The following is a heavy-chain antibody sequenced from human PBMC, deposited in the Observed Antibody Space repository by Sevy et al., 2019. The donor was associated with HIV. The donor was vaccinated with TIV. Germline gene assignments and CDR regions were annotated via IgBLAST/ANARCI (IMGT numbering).Heavy chain of an antibody. CDR2: IKSKTAGGTS. V-gene: IGHV3-15*01. CDR1: GFVFTKAW. J-gene: IGHJ4*02. CDR3: TTAHIWFRDLRLD. D-gene: IGHD3-10*01. Sequence: GGSLRLSCAASGFVFTKAWMHWVRQAPGKEPEWIGRIKSKTAGGTSDYATPLECRFNISRDDSSDTLYLQINSPKIEDTDVYYCTTAHIWFRDLRLDWGPGTLVTVSS.